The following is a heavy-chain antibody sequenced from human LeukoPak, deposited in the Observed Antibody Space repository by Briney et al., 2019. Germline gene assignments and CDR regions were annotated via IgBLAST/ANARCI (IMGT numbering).Heavy chain of an antibody. CDR3: ARGLYGGNSAIDY. CDR1: GFTVSSNY. V-gene: IGHV3-53*01. J-gene: IGHJ4*02. D-gene: IGHD4-23*01. Sequence: GGSLRLSCAASGFTVSSNYMSWVRQAPGKGLKWVSVIYSGGSTYYADSVKGRFTISRDNSKNTLYLQMNSLRAEDTAVYYCARGLYGGNSAIDYWGQGTLVTVSS. CDR2: IYSGGST.